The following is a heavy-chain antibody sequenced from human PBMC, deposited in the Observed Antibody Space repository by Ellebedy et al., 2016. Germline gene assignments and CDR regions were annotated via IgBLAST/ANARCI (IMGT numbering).Heavy chain of an antibody. J-gene: IGHJ4*02. CDR2: INGRGDRT. D-gene: IGHD4-17*01. Sequence: GGSLRLXXAASGFTFIDYAINWVRQSPGKGLEWVSSINGRGDRTYYADSVKGRFTISRDNSKNVIYLQMNGLGAEDTAIYYCAKPARTDATDFWGQGTLVTVSS. CDR1: GFTFIDYA. CDR3: AKPARTDATDF. V-gene: IGHV3-23*01.